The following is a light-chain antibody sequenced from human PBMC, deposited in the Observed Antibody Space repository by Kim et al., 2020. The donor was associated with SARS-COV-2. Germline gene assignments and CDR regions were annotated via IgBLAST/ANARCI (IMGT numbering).Light chain of an antibody. J-gene: IGLJ2*01. Sequence: QSALTQPASVSGSPGQSITISCTGTSSDLGGYNYVSWYQQHPGKAPKLMIYDVSKRPSGVSNRFSGSKSGNTASLTISGLQAEDEGDYYCSSYTSSSTAVLGGGTQLTVL. CDR1: SSDLGGYNY. CDR2: DVS. CDR3: SSYTSSSTAV. V-gene: IGLV2-14*01.